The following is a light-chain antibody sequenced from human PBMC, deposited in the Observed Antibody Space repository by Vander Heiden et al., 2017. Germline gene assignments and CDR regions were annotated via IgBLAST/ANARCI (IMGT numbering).Light chain of an antibody. Sequence: QSVLTQPPSVSAAPGQKVTISCSGSSSNIGNNYVSWYQQLPGTAPKLLIYENNKRPSGIPDRFSGSKSGTSATLSINGLQTGEEAEYYCGKWDSRLSAVVFGGGTKLTVL. J-gene: IGLJ3*02. CDR3: GKWDSRLSAVV. CDR2: ENN. V-gene: IGLV1-51*02. CDR1: SSNIGNNY.